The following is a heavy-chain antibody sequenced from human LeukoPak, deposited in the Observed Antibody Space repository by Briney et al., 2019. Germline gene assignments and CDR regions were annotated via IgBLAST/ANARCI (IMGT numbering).Heavy chain of an antibody. CDR1: GYTFTSYG. Sequence: GASVKVTCKASGYTFTSYGISWVRQAPGQGLEWMGWISAYNGNTNYAQKLQGRVTMTTDTSTSTAYMELRSLRSDDTAVYYCARAYSNIYFWPNYYYGMDVWGQGTTVTVSS. CDR3: ARAYSNIYFWPNYYYGMDV. D-gene: IGHD4-11*01. CDR2: ISAYNGNT. J-gene: IGHJ6*02. V-gene: IGHV1-18*01.